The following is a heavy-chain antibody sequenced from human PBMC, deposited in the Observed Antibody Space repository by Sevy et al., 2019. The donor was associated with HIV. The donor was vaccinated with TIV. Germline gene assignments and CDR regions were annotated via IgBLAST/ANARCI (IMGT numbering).Heavy chain of an antibody. CDR2: ISWKSGSI. V-gene: IGHV3-9*01. Sequence: GGSLRLSCAASGFTFDDYAMHWVRQAPGKGLEWVSGISWKSGSIGYAVSVKGRFTISRDNAKNSVYWQMNSLRAEDTALYYCAKGSSYDFADYFDYWGQGTLVTVSS. CDR3: AKGSSYDFADYFDY. CDR1: GFTFDDYA. D-gene: IGHD5-18*01. J-gene: IGHJ4*02.